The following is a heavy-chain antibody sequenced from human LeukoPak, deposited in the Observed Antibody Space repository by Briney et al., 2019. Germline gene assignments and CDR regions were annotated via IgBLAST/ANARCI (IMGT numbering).Heavy chain of an antibody. CDR3: AKDDSGSSNLRFYNYYMDV. J-gene: IGHJ6*03. CDR1: GFTLSNYG. CDR2: IRYDSSNK. D-gene: IGHD2-2*01. V-gene: IGHV3-30*02. Sequence: GGSLRLSCVASGFTLSNYGMHWARQAPGKGPEWVSFIRYDSSNKYYVDSVTGRFTISRDNSKNTVYLEMNSLVPEDTAVYYCAKDDSGSSNLRFYNYYMDVWGKGTTVIVSS.